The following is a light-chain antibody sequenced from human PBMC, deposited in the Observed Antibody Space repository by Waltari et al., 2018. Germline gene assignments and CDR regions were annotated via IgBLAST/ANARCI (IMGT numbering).Light chain of an antibody. CDR1: SSDWGGYDC. Sequence: QSALTHPASVSGSPGQSITSPCTGTSSDWGGYDCVSWYQQHPGKAPKVMIYDVSNRPSGVSNRFSGSKSGNTASLTISGLQAEDEADYYCSSHTSNNVVVFGGGTKLTVL. V-gene: IGLV2-14*01. CDR2: DVS. J-gene: IGLJ2*01. CDR3: SSHTSNNVVV.